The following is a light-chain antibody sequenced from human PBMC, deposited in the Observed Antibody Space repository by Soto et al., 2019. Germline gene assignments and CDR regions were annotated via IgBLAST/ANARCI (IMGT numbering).Light chain of an antibody. J-gene: IGKJ1*01. Sequence: GDRVTITCRDSQNIKNWIAWYQHKPGKAPKFLIYDASTLESGVPSRFSGSGFGTEFSLTISSVQPDDFGSYYCQHMRTFGQGTKVDLK. V-gene: IGKV1-5*01. CDR1: QNIKNW. CDR3: QHMRT. CDR2: DAS.